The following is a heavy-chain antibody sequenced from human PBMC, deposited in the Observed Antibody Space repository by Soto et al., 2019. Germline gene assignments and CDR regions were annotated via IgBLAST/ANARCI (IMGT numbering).Heavy chain of an antibody. J-gene: IGHJ4*02. Sequence: QVQLQESGPGLVKPSETLSLTCTVSGGSISSYYWSWIRQPPGKGLEWIGYIYYSGSTNYNPSLKSRFTISVDTSKNQCSLKLSSVTAAGTAVYYCARRYGGTFDYWGQGTLVTVSS. CDR3: ARRYGGTFDY. V-gene: IGHV4-59*08. D-gene: IGHD2-15*01. CDR2: IYYSGST. CDR1: GGSISSYY.